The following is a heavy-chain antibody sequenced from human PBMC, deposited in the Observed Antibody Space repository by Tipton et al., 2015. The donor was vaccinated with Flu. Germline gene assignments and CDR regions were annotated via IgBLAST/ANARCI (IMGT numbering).Heavy chain of an antibody. D-gene: IGHD6-19*01. CDR1: GGSFSGHY. J-gene: IGHJ4*02. CDR2: INHSGRT. Sequence: TLSLTCVVDGGSFSGHYWSWIRQPPGKGLEWIGEINHSGRTNHNPSLKSRVTVSADTSKKQFSLRLTSVTAADTAVYFCARDGASSGWLVGDYWGQGTLVTVSS. CDR3: ARDGASSGWLVGDY. V-gene: IGHV4-34*01.